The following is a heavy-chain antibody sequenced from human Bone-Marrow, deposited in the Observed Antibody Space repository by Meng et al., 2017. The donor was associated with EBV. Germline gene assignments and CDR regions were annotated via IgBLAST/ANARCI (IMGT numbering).Heavy chain of an antibody. D-gene: IGHD6-19*01. V-gene: IGHV3-15*01. CDR1: GITFENLW. J-gene: IGHJ4*02. CDR2: IKSRFHGGGT. Sequence: EVQLVESGGGLVKPGXSLRLPCVVSGITFENLWMTWVRQAPGKGLEWIGLIKSRFHGGGTDIAAPVKGRFTISRDDSKRTAYLQMNSLKTEDTGVYYCSRSSGWEPFDHWGQGTLVTVSS. CDR3: SRSSGWEPFDH.